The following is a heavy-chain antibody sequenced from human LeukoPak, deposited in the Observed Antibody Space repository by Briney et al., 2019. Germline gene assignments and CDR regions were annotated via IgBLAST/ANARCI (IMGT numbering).Heavy chain of an antibody. CDR1: KFNLSRHRYT. CDR2: ISSTSSYV. D-gene: IGHD3-10*02. Sequence: GGSLRLSCAASKFNLSRHRYTMNWVRQAPGKGLEWVSSISSTSSYVYYADSVKGRFTISRDNATNSLYLQMNSLRAEDTAVYYCARGTMFPYYFDYWGQGTLVTVSS. J-gene: IGHJ4*02. CDR3: ARGTMFPYYFDY. V-gene: IGHV3-21*01.